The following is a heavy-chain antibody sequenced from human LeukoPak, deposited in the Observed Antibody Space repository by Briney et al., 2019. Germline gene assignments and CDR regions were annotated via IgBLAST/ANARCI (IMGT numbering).Heavy chain of an antibody. J-gene: IGHJ4*02. CDR2: MNPNSGNT. Sequence: ASVKVSCKASGYTFTSYDINWVRQATGQGLEWMGWMNPNSGNTGYAQKFQGRVTITRNTPISTAYMELSSLRSEDTAVYYCARYTGIAAAGDYWGQGTLVTVSS. V-gene: IGHV1-8*03. CDR1: GYTFTSYD. D-gene: IGHD6-13*01. CDR3: ARYTGIAAAGDY.